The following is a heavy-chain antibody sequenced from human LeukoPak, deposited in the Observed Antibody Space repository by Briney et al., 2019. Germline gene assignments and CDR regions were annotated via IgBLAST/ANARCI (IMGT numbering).Heavy chain of an antibody. CDR2: IYYSGST. CDR3: ARILVARSAAFDY. J-gene: IGHJ4*02. Sequence: PSETLSLTCAVYGGSFSGYYWSWIRQPPGKGLEWIGSIYYSGSTYYNPSLKSRVTISVDTSKNQFSLKLSSVTAADTAVYYCARILVARSAAFDYWGQGTLVTVSS. V-gene: IGHV4-34*01. D-gene: IGHD1-26*01. CDR1: GGSFSGYY.